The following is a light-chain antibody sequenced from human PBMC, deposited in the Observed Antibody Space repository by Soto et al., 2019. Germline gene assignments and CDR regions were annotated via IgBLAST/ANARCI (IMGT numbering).Light chain of an antibody. V-gene: IGLV2-8*01. CDR3: SSYAGSKNFV. Sequence: QSALTQPPSASGSPGQSVTISCTGTSSDVGVYNFVSWYQQHPGKAPKLMIYEVSKRPSGVPDRFSGSKSGNAASLTVSGLQAEDEADYYCSSYAGSKNFVFGGGTKLTVL. CDR2: EVS. CDR1: SSDVGVYNF. J-gene: IGLJ2*01.